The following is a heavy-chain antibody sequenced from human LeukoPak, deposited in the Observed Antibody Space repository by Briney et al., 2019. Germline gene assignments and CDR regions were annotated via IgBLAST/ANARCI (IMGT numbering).Heavy chain of an antibody. CDR1: GYTFTNFD. CDR3: ARVGPHRKMATTRYHFDY. Sequence: ASVKVSCKASGYTFTNFDINWVRQATGQGLEWMGWMNPNSGNAGNAQKFQGRVTMTRNTSISTAYLELRSLRSDDTAVYYCARVGPHRKMATTRYHFDYWGQGTLVTVSS. D-gene: IGHD5-24*01. CDR2: MNPNSGNA. V-gene: IGHV1-8*01. J-gene: IGHJ4*02.